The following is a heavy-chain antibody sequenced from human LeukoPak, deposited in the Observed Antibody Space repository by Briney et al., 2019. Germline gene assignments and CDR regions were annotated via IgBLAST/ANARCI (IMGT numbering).Heavy chain of an antibody. CDR3: ARGPSMVVTHGDY. Sequence: GASVKVSCKASGYTFTSYDIHWVRQATGQGLEWMGWMNPNSGNTGYAQKFQGRVTMTRNTSISTAYMELSSLRSEDTAVYYCARGPSMVVTHGDYWGQGTLVTVSS. D-gene: IGHD4-23*01. CDR1: GYTFTSYD. CDR2: MNPNSGNT. J-gene: IGHJ4*02. V-gene: IGHV1-8*01.